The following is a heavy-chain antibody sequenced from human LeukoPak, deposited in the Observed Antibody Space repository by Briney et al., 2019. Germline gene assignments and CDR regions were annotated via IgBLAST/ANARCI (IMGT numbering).Heavy chain of an antibody. CDR1: GFTFSSYA. CDR2: INGSGGST. Sequence: GGSLRLSCAASGFTFSSYAMSWVRQAPGKGLEWVSAINGSGGSTYYADSVKGRFTISRDNSKNTLYLQMNSLRAEDTAVYYCAKGPAQHYDSWSSNYFDYWGQGTLVTVSS. D-gene: IGHD3-3*01. J-gene: IGHJ4*02. V-gene: IGHV3-23*01. CDR3: AKGPAQHYDSWSSNYFDY.